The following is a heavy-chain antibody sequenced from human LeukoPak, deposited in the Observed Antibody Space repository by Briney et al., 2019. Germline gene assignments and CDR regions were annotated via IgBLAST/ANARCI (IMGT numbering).Heavy chain of an antibody. Sequence: ASVKVSCKASGDTFSSYAISWVRQAPGQGLEWMGGIIPIFGTANYAQKFQGRVTITADKSTSTAYMELSSLRSEDTAVYYCARDITGYSSSPSPFDYWGQGTLVTVSS. CDR1: GDTFSSYA. V-gene: IGHV1-69*06. CDR2: IIPIFGTA. D-gene: IGHD6-13*01. CDR3: ARDITGYSSSPSPFDY. J-gene: IGHJ4*02.